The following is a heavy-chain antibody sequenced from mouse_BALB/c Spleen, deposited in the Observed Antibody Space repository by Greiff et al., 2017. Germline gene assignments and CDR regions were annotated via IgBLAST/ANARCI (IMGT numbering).Heavy chain of an antibody. D-gene: IGHD2-2*01. Sequence: DVQLQESGPGLVKPSQSLSLTCSVTGYSITSGYYWNWIRQFPGNKLEWMGYISYDGSNNYNPSLKNRISITRDTSKNQFFLKLNSVTTEDTATYYCASIYYGYDYWGQGTTLTVSS. CDR2: ISYDGSN. J-gene: IGHJ2*01. V-gene: IGHV3-6*02. CDR3: ASIYYGYDY. CDR1: GYSITSGYY.